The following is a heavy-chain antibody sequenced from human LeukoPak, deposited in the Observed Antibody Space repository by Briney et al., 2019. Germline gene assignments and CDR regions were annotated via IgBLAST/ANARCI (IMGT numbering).Heavy chain of an antibody. CDR3: ARSTMVRGGGAFDI. D-gene: IGHD3-10*01. V-gene: IGHV4-4*07. CDR1: GGSIISYY. Sequence: SETLSLTCTVTGGSIISYYWSWIRQPAGKGLEWIGRIYTSGSTNYNPSLKRRVTMSVDTSKKQFSLKLSSVTAADTAVYYCARSTMVRGGGAFDIWGQGTMVTVSS. J-gene: IGHJ3*02. CDR2: IYTSGST.